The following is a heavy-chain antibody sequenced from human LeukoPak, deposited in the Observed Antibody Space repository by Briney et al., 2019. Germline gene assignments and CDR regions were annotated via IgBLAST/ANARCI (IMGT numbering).Heavy chain of an antibody. CDR1: GFTFSSYA. V-gene: IGHV3-30-3*01. Sequence: GRSLRLSCAASGFTFSSYAMHWVRQAPGKGLEWVAVISYDGSNKYYADSVKGRFTISRDNSENTLYLQMNSLRAEDTAVYYCARDNVWGSYRYTDYFDYWGQGTLVTVSS. CDR3: ARDNVWGSYRYTDYFDY. CDR2: ISYDGSNK. D-gene: IGHD3-16*02. J-gene: IGHJ4*02.